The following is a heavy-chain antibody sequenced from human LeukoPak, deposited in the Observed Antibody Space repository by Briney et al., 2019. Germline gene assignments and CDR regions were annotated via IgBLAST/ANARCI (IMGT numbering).Heavy chain of an antibody. CDR2: FSGNDGYT. Sequence: GGSLRLSCAGSGFTFSNSILSWVRQAPGKGLEWLSTFSGNDGYTYYADSAKGRFTISRDNSKNTVYPQMNSLRAEDTANYYCAKRSTGYDFDSWGQGTLVTVSS. J-gene: IGHJ4*02. V-gene: IGHV3-23*01. CDR3: AKRSTGYDFDS. CDR1: GFTFSNSI. D-gene: IGHD3-3*01.